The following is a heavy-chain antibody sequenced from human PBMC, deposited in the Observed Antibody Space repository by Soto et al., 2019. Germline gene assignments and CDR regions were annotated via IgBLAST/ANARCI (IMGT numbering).Heavy chain of an antibody. CDR2: ISSNGGST. D-gene: IGHD5-12*01. CDR1: GFTFSSYA. J-gene: IGHJ4*02. CDR3: ARTSGYAFDY. V-gene: IGHV3-64*01. Sequence: GGSLRLSCAASGFTFSSYAMHWVRQAPGKGLEYVSVISSNGGSTYYANSVKGRFTISRDNSKNTLYLQMGSLRAKDMAVYYCARTSGYAFDYWGQGTLVTVSS.